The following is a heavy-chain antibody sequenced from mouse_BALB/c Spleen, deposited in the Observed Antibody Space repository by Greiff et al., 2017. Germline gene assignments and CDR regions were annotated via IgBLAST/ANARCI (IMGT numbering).Heavy chain of an antibody. Sequence: VKLMESGPGLVAPSQSLSITCTVSGFSLTSYGVHWVRQPPGKGLEWLGVIWAGGSTNYNSALMSRLSISKDNSRSQVFLKMNSLQTDDTAMYYCARAYYGNYYYAMDYWGQGTSVTVSS. D-gene: IGHD2-10*01. CDR1: GFSLTSYG. V-gene: IGHV2-9*02. CDR2: IWAGGST. CDR3: ARAYYGNYYYAMDY. J-gene: IGHJ4*01.